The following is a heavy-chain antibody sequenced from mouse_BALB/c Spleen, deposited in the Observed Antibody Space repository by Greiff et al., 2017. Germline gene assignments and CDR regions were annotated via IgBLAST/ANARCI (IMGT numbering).Heavy chain of an antibody. D-gene: IGHD2-1*01. Sequence: QVQLQQSGAELVRPGTSVKVSCKASGYAFTNYLIEWVKQRPGQGLEWIGVINPGSGGTNYNEKFKGKATLTADKSSSTAYMQLSSLTSDDSAVYFCARNWVNYVEWYFDVWGAGTTVTVSS. CDR2: INPGSGGT. V-gene: IGHV1-54*01. CDR1: GYAFTNYL. J-gene: IGHJ1*01. CDR3: ARNWVNYVEWYFDV.